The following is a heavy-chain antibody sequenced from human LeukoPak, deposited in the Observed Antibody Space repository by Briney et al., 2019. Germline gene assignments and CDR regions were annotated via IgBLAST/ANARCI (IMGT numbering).Heavy chain of an antibody. V-gene: IGHV1-18*01. CDR2: ITTYNGNT. CDR3: ARGYDYGDYVGDFDY. D-gene: IGHD4-17*01. Sequence: ASVKASCKASGYTFTSYPISWVRQAPGQGLKWMGWITTYNGNTNYAQKLQGRVTMTTDTSTSTAYMDLRGLRSDDTAVHYCARGYDYGDYVGDFDYWGQGTLVTVSS. CDR1: GYTFTSYP. J-gene: IGHJ4*02.